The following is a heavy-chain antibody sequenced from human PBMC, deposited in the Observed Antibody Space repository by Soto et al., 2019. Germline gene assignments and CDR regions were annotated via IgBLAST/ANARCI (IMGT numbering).Heavy chain of an antibody. CDR1: GFTFSSYA. Sequence: EVQLLESGGGLVQPGGSLRLSCAASGFTFSSYAMSWVRQAPGKGLEWVSAISGSGGTTYYADSVKGGFTFSRDNSKNTLYLQMNRLRAEDTAVYYCAKTANGWFSAFDIWGQGTMVTVSS. D-gene: IGHD6-19*01. J-gene: IGHJ3*02. V-gene: IGHV3-23*01. CDR2: ISGSGGTT. CDR3: AKTANGWFSAFDI.